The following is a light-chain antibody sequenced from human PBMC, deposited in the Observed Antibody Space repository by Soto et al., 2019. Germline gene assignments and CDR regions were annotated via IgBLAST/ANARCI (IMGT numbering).Light chain of an antibody. CDR2: EVS. CDR1: SSDVGGYNF. CDR3: SSYAGNNNV. Sequence: QSALTQPPSASGSPGQSVTISCTGTSSDVGGYNFVSWYQQYQGKAPKLTIYEVSKRPSGVPDRFSGSKSGNTASLTVSGLQAEDEADYFCSSYAGNNNVFGGGTKLTVL. J-gene: IGLJ2*01. V-gene: IGLV2-8*01.